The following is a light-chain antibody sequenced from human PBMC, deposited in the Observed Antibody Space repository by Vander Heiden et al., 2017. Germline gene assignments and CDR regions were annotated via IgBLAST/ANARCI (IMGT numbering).Light chain of an antibody. V-gene: IGLV2-14*03. CDR1: SSDVGGYNY. J-gene: IGLJ1*01. CDR3: SSYPSSSTRYV. CDR2: DVS. Sequence: QSALTQPASVSGSPGQSITISCTGTSSDVGGYNYVPWYQQHSGKAPKLIIYDVSKRPSGVSNRFSGSKSGNTASLTISGLQAEDEADYYCSSYPSSSTRYVFGTGTKVTVL.